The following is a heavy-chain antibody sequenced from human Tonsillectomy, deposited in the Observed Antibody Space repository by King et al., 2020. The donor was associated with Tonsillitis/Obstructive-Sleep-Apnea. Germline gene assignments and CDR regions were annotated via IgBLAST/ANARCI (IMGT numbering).Heavy chain of an antibody. V-gene: IGHV5-10-1*03. Sequence: QLVQSGAEVKKPGESLRISCKGSGYSFTSYWITWVRQMPGKGLEWMGTIDPSDSYTNYSPSFQGHVTISADKSISTAYLKWSSQKASDTSMYYCASHTVYSNDYRYGMYVFGQGTTVTVSS. D-gene: IGHD4-11*01. J-gene: IGHJ6*02. CDR3: ASHTVYSNDYRYGMYV. CDR2: IDPSDSYT. CDR1: GYSFTSYW.